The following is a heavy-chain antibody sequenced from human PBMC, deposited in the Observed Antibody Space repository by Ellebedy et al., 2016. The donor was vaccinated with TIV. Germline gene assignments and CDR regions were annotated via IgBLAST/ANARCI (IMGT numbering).Heavy chain of an antibody. CDR3: ARSRDGYNFGNFDY. V-gene: IGHV4-59*08. CDR2: IYYSGST. D-gene: IGHD5-24*01. Sequence: SETLSLTXTVSGGTISSDYWSWIRQPPGKGLEWIGYIYYSGSTNYNPSLKSRVTISVDTSKSQFSLNLSSVTAADTAVYYCARSRDGYNFGNFDYWGQGTLVTVSS. J-gene: IGHJ4*02. CDR1: GGTISSDY.